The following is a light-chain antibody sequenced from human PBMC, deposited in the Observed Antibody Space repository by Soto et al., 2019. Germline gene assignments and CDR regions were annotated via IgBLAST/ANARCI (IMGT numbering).Light chain of an antibody. CDR2: ENN. CDR1: SSNIGNNY. CDR3: GTWDSSLSAGGVV. V-gene: IGLV1-51*02. Sequence: QSVLTQPPSVSAAPGQKVTISCSGSSSNIGNNYVSWYQQLPGTAPKLLIYENNKRPSGIPDRFSGSKSGTSATLGITGLQTGDEADYYCGTWDSSLSAGGVVFGGGTQLTVL. J-gene: IGLJ2*01.